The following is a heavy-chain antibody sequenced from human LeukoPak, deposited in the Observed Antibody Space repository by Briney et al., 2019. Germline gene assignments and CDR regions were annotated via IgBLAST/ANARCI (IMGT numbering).Heavy chain of an antibody. CDR1: GYTFTSYY. J-gene: IGHJ4*02. Sequence: ASVKVSCKXSGYTFTSYYMHWVRQSPGQGLEWMGIINPSGGSTSYAQKFQGRVTMTRDTSTSTVYMELSSLRSEDTAVYYCARAKGGYYNDSSGFRWGYFDYWGQGTLVTVSS. CDR2: INPSGGST. CDR3: ARAKGGYYNDSSGFRWGYFDY. V-gene: IGHV1-46*01. D-gene: IGHD3-22*01.